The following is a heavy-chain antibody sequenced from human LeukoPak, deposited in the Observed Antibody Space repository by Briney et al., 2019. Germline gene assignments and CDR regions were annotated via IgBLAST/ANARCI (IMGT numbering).Heavy chain of an antibody. CDR3: VKDSGYDYVWGRLGS. V-gene: IGHV3-23*01. D-gene: IGHD3-16*01. J-gene: IGHJ4*02. CDR2: ISGSGGST. Sequence: GGSLRLSCAASGFTFSSYAMSWVRQAPGKGLEWVSAISGSGGSTYYADSVKGRFTISRDNSKNTLYLQMNSLRAEDTAVYNCVKDSGYDYVWGRLGSWGQGTLVTVSS. CDR1: GFTFSSYA.